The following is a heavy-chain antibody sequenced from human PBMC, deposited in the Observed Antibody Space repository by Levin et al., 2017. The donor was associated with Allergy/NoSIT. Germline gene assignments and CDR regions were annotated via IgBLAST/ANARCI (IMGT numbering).Heavy chain of an antibody. V-gene: IGHV3-73*01. CDR3: TRVGDRIAAAGTHYYYYMDV. CDR2: IRSKANSYAT. D-gene: IGHD6-13*01. J-gene: IGHJ6*03. CDR1: GFTFSGSA. Sequence: GGSLRLSCAASGFTFSGSAMHWVRQASGKGLEWVGRIRSKANSYATAYAASVKGRFTISRDDSKNTAYLQMNSLKTEDTAVYYCTRVGDRIAAAGTHYYYYMDVWGKGTTVTVSS.